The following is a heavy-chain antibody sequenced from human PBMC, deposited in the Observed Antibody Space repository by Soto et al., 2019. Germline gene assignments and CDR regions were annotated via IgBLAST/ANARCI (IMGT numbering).Heavy chain of an antibody. CDR3: AREDAGYSSGWGFDY. V-gene: IGHV3-33*01. Sequence: QVQLVESGGGVVQPGRSLRLSCAASGFTFSSYGMHWVRQAPGKGLEWVAVIWYDGSNKYYADSVKGRFTISRDNPKNTLYLQMNSLRAEDTAVYYCAREDAGYSSGWGFDYWGQGTLVTVSS. D-gene: IGHD6-19*01. J-gene: IGHJ4*02. CDR2: IWYDGSNK. CDR1: GFTFSSYG.